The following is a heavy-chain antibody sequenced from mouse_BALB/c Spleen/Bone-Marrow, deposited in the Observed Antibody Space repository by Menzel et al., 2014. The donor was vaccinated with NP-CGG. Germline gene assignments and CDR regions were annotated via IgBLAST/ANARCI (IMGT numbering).Heavy chain of an antibody. V-gene: IGHV5-9*02. CDR1: GFAFSSYD. CDR2: ISSGGSYT. D-gene: IGHD2-10*01. J-gene: IGHJ3*01. CDR3: ARHPYYGNYPAWFAY. Sequence: EVQLVESGGGLVKPGGSLKLSCAASGFAFSSYDMSWVRQTPEKRLEWVATISSGGSYTYYPDSVKGRFTIPRDNARNTLYLQMSSLRSEDTALYYCARHPYYGNYPAWFAYWGQGTLVTVSA.